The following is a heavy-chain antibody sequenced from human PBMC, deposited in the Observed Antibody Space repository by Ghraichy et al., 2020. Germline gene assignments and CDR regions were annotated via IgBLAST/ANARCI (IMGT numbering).Heavy chain of an antibody. Sequence: SETLSLTCTVSGGSISSYYWSWIRQPPGKGLEWIGYIYYSGSTNYNPSLKSRVTISVDTSKNQFSLKLSSVTAADTAVYYCARDKNWNYPSWYFDLWGRGTLVTVSS. V-gene: IGHV4-59*01. J-gene: IGHJ2*01. D-gene: IGHD1-7*01. CDR1: GGSISSYY. CDR3: ARDKNWNYPSWYFDL. CDR2: IYYSGST.